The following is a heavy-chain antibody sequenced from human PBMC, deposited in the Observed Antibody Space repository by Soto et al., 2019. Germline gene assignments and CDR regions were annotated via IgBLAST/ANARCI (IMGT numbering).Heavy chain of an antibody. CDR1: GFTFSSYA. V-gene: IGHV3-23*01. CDR3: AREPHYYYDSSGYFAY. CDR2: ISGSGGST. J-gene: IGHJ4*02. D-gene: IGHD3-22*01. Sequence: EVQLLESGGGLVQPGGSLRLSCAASGFTFSSYAMSWVRQAPGKGLEWVSAISGSGGSTYYADSVKGRFTISRDNSKNTLYLQMNSLRAEDTAVYYCAREPHYYYDSSGYFAYWGQGTLVTVSS.